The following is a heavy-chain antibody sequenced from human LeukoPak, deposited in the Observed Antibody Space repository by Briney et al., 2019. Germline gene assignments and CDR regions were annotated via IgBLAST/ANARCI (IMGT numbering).Heavy chain of an antibody. Sequence: QPGGSLRLSCAASKFTFTNYAMSWVRQAPGKGLEWVSVISGSGGSTYYADSVKGRFTLSRDTSKNTLYIQMNSLRAEDTAVYYCARVGDYSAFDIWGQGTMVTVSS. D-gene: IGHD4-17*01. V-gene: IGHV3-23*01. CDR2: ISGSGGST. J-gene: IGHJ3*02. CDR3: ARVGDYSAFDI. CDR1: KFTFTNYA.